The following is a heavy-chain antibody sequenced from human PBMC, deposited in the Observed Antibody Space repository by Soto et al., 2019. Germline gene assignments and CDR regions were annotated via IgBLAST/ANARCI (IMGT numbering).Heavy chain of an antibody. Sequence: GASVEVSCKASGYTFTSYYMQWVRQAPGQGLEWMGIINPSGGSTSYAQKFQGRVTMTRDTSTSTVYMELSSLRSEDTAVYCCARSLVGGSYYSGFDYWGQGTLVTVSS. CDR2: INPSGGST. V-gene: IGHV1-46*03. J-gene: IGHJ4*02. CDR3: ARSLVGGSYYSGFDY. CDR1: GYTFTSYY. D-gene: IGHD1-26*01.